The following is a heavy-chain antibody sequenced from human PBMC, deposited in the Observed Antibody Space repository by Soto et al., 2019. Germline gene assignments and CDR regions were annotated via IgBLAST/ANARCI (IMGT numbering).Heavy chain of an antibody. Sequence: ASVKVSCKASGYTFINYYMNWVRQAPGQRPEWMGIINPSGGSTSYAHEFQGRLTMTTDTSTSTVYMELSSLRSDDTAVYYCAREGVAPYYYYGMDVWGQGTPVTVSS. D-gene: IGHD5-12*01. CDR3: AREGVAPYYYYGMDV. J-gene: IGHJ6*02. V-gene: IGHV1-46*01. CDR1: GYTFINYY. CDR2: INPSGGST.